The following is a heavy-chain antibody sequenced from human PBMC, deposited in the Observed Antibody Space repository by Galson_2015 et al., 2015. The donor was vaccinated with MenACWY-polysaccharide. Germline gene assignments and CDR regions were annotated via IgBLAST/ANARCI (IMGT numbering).Heavy chain of an antibody. CDR1: GFTFCSYA. J-gene: IGHJ6*02. D-gene: IGHD6-19*01. CDR3: AKFGSRAVTDDMDV. Sequence: SLRLSCAASGFTFCSYAMSWVRQAPGKGLEWVSAISGSGGSTHYADSVKGRFTISRDNSKNTLYLQMNSLRAEDTAVYYCAKFGSRAVTDDMDVWGQGTTVTVSS. CDR2: ISGSGGST. V-gene: IGHV3-23*01.